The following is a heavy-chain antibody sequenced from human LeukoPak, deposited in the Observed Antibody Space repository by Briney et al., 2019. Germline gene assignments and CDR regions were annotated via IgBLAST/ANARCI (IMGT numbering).Heavy chain of an antibody. CDR2: IGTAGDT. J-gene: IGHJ4*02. CDR3: AKVAYSSGWYGGLDY. V-gene: IGHV3-13*01. D-gene: IGHD6-19*01. CDR1: GFTFSDYD. Sequence: GGSLRLSCAASGFTFSDYDMHWVRQATGKGLEWVSAIGTAGDTYYTGSVKGRFTISRENAKNSLYLQMNSLRAEDTAVYYCAKVAYSSGWYGGLDYWGQGTLVTVSS.